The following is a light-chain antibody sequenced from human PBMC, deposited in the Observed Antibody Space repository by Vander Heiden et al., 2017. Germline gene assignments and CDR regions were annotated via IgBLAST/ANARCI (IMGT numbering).Light chain of an antibody. CDR2: WAS. CDR1: QSVLYSSNNKNY. V-gene: IGKV4-1*01. Sequence: DIVMTQSPDSLAVSLGERATINCKSSQSVLYSSNNKNYLAWYQQKPGQPPKLLIYWASTRESGVPDRFSGSGSGTDFTLTISSLQAEDVAVYYCQRYDSTPFTFGGGTKVEIK. J-gene: IGKJ4*01. CDR3: QRYDSTPFT.